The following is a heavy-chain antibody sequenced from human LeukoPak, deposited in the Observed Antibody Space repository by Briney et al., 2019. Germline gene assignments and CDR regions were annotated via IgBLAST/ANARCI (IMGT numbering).Heavy chain of an antibody. V-gene: IGHV3-7*01. CDR1: GFTFSSYW. Sequence: GGSLRLSCAASGFTFSSYWMSCVRQAPGKGLEWVANIKQDGSEKYYVDSVKGRFSISRDNAKNSLYLQMNSLRAEDTAVYYCARDSGSGWELDYWGQGTLVTVSS. J-gene: IGHJ4*02. CDR2: IKQDGSEK. D-gene: IGHD6-19*01. CDR3: ARDSGSGWELDY.